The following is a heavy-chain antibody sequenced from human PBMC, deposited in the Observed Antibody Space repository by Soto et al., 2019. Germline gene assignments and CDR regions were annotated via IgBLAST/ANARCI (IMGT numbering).Heavy chain of an antibody. CDR2: IGGSSGTT. Sequence: TGGSLRLSCEVSGLTFSNFAMSWVRQAPGKVLEWASAIGGSSGTTFYADSVKGRFTISKDYAKNMLYLQMNSLRAEDTAVYYCAKDRASSWEGPSWGQGTLVTVSS. J-gene: IGHJ4*02. CDR3: AKDRASSWEGPS. CDR1: GLTFSNFA. D-gene: IGHD6-13*01. V-gene: IGHV3-23*01.